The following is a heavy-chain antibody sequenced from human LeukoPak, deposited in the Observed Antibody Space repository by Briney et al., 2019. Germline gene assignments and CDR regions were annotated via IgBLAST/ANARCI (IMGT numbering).Heavy chain of an antibody. V-gene: IGHV3-30*03. CDR2: VSYDGSNK. D-gene: IGHD5-18*01. Sequence: PGRSLRLSCAASGFTFSSYGMHWVRQAPGKGLEWVAVVSYDGSNKYYADSVKGRFTTSRDNSKNTLYLQMNSLRAEDTAVYYCATERSVDTAMALPNYYYYYGMDVWGQGTTVTVSS. CDR1: GFTFSSYG. J-gene: IGHJ6*02. CDR3: ATERSVDTAMALPNYYYYYGMDV.